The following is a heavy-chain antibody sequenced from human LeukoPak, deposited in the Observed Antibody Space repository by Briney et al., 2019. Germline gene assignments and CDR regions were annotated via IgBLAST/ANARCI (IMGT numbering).Heavy chain of an antibody. J-gene: IGHJ4*02. CDR3: ARGTIAPDGYNSIPFDY. CDR2: ISRNGVAT. D-gene: IGHD5-24*01. V-gene: IGHV3-43*01. CDR1: GLSIADYT. Sequence: GGSLRLSCEASGLSIADYTMHWVRQVPGKGLEWVSLISRNGVATKYADSVKGRFTISRDNAKNSLYLQMNSLRAEDTAVYYCARGTIAPDGYNSIPFDYWGQGTLVTVSS.